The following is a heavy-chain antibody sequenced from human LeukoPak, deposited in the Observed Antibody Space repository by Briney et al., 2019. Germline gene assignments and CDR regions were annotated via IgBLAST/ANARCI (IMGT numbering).Heavy chain of an antibody. J-gene: IGHJ4*02. CDR2: IYPGESIYATENT. Sequence: SETLSLTCTVSGVSISAYYWSWIRQPAGNGLEWIGRIYPGESIYATENTYYNPSLKSRVSMSGDTSKNQFSLKLSSVTAADTAIYYCARVGYCSGGSCYSHNAPFDYWGQGTLVTVSS. CDR1: GVSISAYY. D-gene: IGHD2-15*01. V-gene: IGHV4-4*07. CDR3: ARVGYCSGGSCYSHNAPFDY.